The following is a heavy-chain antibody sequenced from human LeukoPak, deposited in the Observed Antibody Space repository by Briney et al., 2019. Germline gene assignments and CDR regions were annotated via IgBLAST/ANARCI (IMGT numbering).Heavy chain of an antibody. J-gene: IGHJ4*02. D-gene: IGHD5-12*01. Sequence: AAVKVSCKRCCYTFTNYGFILGREAPGQGLECMGWISGYNSNTKYAQKVQGRVTMTTDTSTSTAYMELRSLKSDDTAVYYCARELKGLHHSGLGLDYWGEGTLVTVSS. V-gene: IGHV1-18*04. CDR3: ARELKGLHHSGLGLDY. CDR2: ISGYNSNT. CDR1: CYTFTNYG.